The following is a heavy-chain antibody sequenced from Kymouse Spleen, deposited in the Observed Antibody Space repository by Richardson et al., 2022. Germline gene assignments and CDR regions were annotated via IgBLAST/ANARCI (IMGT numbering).Heavy chain of an antibody. CDR2: INHSGST. V-gene: IGHV4-34*01. J-gene: IGHJ4*02. Sequence: QVQLQQWGAGLLKPSETLSLTCAVYGGSFSGYYWSWIRQPPGKGLEWIGEINHSGSTNYNPSLKSRVTISVDTSKNQFSLKLSSVTAADTAVYYCAREYYYGSGSYLFDYWGQGTLVTVSS. D-gene: IGHD3-10*01. CDR1: GGSFSGYY. CDR3: AREYYYGSGSYLFDY.